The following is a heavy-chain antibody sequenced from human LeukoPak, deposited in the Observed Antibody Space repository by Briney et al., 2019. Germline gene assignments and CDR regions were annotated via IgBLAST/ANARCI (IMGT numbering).Heavy chain of an antibody. CDR2: MNGGNGNT. Sequence: ASVKVSCKASGYIFTDYAIHWLRQAPGQRPEWMGGMNGGNGNTKYSQKFQGRITLIRDTSAATAYMELSSLRHDDLAVYYCARGRGTSGSNRDFYYYYYMDVWGKGTTVTVSS. CDR1: GYIFTDYA. D-gene: IGHD2-15*01. J-gene: IGHJ6*03. CDR3: ARGRGTSGSNRDFYYYYYMDV. V-gene: IGHV1-3*01.